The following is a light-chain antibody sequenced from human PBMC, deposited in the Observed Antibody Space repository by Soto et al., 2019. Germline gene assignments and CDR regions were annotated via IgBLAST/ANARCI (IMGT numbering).Light chain of an antibody. J-gene: IGLJ1*01. CDR3: CSYAGSTTYV. V-gene: IGLV2-14*01. Sequence: QSVLTQPASVSGSPGQSITISCTGTSSDVGAYNYVSWFQKHPGKAPTLIISEVSNRPSGVSNRFSGSKSGNAASLTISGLKAEDEADYYCCSYAGSTTYVFGTGTRSPX. CDR2: EVS. CDR1: SSDVGAYNY.